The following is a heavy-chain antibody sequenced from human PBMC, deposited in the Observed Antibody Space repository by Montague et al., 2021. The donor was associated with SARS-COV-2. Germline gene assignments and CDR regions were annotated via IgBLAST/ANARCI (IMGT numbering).Heavy chain of an antibody. CDR2: INHSGST. D-gene: IGHD3-10*01. CDR3: ARVQRGYYYGLGVSANFDY. Sequence: SETLSLTCAVYGGSFSGYYWSWIRQPPGKGLEWIGEINHSGSTKYNPSLKSRVAISVDTSKTQFSLKLSSVSAADTAVYYCARVQRGYYYGLGVSANFDYWAQGTLVTVPS. V-gene: IGHV4-34*01. CDR1: GGSFSGYY. J-gene: IGHJ4*02.